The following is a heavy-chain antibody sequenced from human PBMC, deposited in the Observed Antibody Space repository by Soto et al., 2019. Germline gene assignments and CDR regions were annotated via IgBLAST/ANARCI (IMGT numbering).Heavy chain of an antibody. J-gene: IGHJ4*02. CDR3: VREIGDYSRGYGYFHY. D-gene: IGHD6-19*01. CDR1: GFTFSNYV. Sequence: PGGSLRLSCAASGFTFSNYVMHWVRQAPGKGLEWVALIWYDGSNKFYAGSVKGHFTISRDNSKNTLYLQMSSLRAEDTAVYYCVREIGDYSRGYGYFHYWGQGPVVTLS. CDR2: IWYDGSNK. V-gene: IGHV3-33*01.